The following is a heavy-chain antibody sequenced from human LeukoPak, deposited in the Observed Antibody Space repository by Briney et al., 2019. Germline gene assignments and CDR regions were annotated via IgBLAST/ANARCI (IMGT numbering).Heavy chain of an antibody. D-gene: IGHD5-18*01. Sequence: PGGPMELSLAVLGPTFSSPWRGWAPRAPGKGWEWVASINPDGNKKYSADSVKGRFTISRDNAENSLYLQMNSLRIEDTAFYYCARDLAYSRLDYWGQGMLVTVSS. J-gene: IGHJ4*02. CDR3: ARDLAYSRLDY. CDR2: INPDGNKK. CDR1: GPTFSSPW. V-gene: IGHV3-7*01.